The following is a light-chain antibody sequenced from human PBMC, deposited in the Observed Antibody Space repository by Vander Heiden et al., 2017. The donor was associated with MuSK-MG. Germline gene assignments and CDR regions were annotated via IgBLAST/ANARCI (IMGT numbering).Light chain of an antibody. V-gene: IGKV2D-29*01. CDR2: EGS. CDR1: QSRLHSDGKTY. CDR3: RQRIQLPRT. Sequence: IVMTYTPLSLSVTPGQPSSISCKSSQSRLHSDGKTYLYCYLQKPGQPPQLPLHEGSIRCPGLPDRFSGRASSTDFRLRIIRVVAQDVGVYYCRQRIQLPRTFGQGTKVEIK. J-gene: IGKJ1*01.